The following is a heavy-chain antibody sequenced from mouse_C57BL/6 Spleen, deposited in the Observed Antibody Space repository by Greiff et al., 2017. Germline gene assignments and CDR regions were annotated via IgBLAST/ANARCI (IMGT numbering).Heavy chain of an antibody. V-gene: IGHV5-17*01. CDR3: AREDYYGSSPRYFDV. CDR1: GFTFSDYG. D-gene: IGHD1-1*01. J-gene: IGHJ1*03. CDR2: ISSGSSTI. Sequence: EVQLVEPGGGLVKPGGSLKLSCAASGFTFSDYGMHWVRQAPEQGLEWVAYISSGSSTIYYADTVKGRFTISRDNAKNTLFLQMTSLMSEDTAMYYWAREDYYGSSPRYFDVWGTGTTLTVSS.